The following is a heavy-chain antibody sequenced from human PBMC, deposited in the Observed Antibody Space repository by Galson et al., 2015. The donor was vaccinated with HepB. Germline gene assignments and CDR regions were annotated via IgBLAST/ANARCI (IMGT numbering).Heavy chain of an antibody. Sequence: SLRLSCAASGFTFSSYGMHWVRQAPGKGLEWVAVISYDGSNKYYADSVKGRFTISRDNSKNTLHLQMNSLRAEDTAVYYCAKDKVGGYDPWGQGTLVTVSS. D-gene: IGHD1-26*01. CDR3: AKDKVGGYDP. CDR1: GFTFSSYG. CDR2: ISYDGSNK. V-gene: IGHV3-30*18. J-gene: IGHJ5*02.